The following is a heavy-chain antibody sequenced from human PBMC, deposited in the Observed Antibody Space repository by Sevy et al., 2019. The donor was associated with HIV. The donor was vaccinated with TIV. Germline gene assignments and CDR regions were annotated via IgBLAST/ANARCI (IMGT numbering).Heavy chain of an antibody. D-gene: IGHD1-26*01. J-gene: IGHJ4*02. V-gene: IGHV3-30*18. CDR3: AKAGAYSYTTYFDY. CDR2: ISFDGSNK. Sequence: GGSLRLSCAASGFSFSGYAIHWVRQAPGKGLEWVAVISFDGSNKYYADSVKGRFTISRDNSKNTLFLQMNSLRAEVTAVYYCAKAGAYSYTTYFDYWGQGTVVTVSS. CDR1: GFSFSGYA.